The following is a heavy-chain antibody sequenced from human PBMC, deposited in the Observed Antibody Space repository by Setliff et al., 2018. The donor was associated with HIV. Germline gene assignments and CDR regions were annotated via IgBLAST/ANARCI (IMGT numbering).Heavy chain of an antibody. CDR2: IYYSGST. CDR1: GGSISSSSYY. Sequence: SETLSLTCTVSGGSISSSSYYWGWIRQPPGKGLEWIGSIYYSGSTYYNPSLKSRVTISVDTSKNQFSLKLSSVTAADTAVYYCASGYYDSSGYYSPLFDYWGQGTLVTV. CDR3: ASGYYDSSGYYSPLFDY. V-gene: IGHV4-39*01. D-gene: IGHD3-22*01. J-gene: IGHJ4*02.